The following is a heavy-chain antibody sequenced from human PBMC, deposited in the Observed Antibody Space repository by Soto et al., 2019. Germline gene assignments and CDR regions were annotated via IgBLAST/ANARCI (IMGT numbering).Heavy chain of an antibody. J-gene: IGHJ4*02. Sequence: QVQLQESGPGLVKPSETLSLTCAVSGDSISSYYCMWIRQPPGKGLESIGYLYYGRSANYNPSLKSRVTLSVDTYTNQCSLTLSSMTAADTAVYYCALRSMALVPEYWGQGTRDTVSS. CDR2: LYYGRSA. D-gene: IGHD3-3*02. CDR3: ALRSMALVPEY. CDR1: GDSISSYY. V-gene: IGHV4-59*01.